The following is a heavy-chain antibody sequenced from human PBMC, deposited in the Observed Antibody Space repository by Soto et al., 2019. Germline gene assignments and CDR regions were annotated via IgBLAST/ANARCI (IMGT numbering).Heavy chain of an antibody. D-gene: IGHD5-12*01. V-gene: IGHV3-33*01. J-gene: IGHJ6*02. CDR3: ARAPHSPGGVATIRESYYYYYGMDV. CDR1: GFTFSSYG. Sequence: QVQLVESGGGVVQPGRSLRLSCAASGFTFSSYGMHWVRQAPGKGLEWVAVIWYDGSNKYYADSVKGRFTISRDNSKNTLYLQMNSLRAEDTAVYYCARAPHSPGGVATIRESYYYYYGMDVWGQGTTVTVSS. CDR2: IWYDGSNK.